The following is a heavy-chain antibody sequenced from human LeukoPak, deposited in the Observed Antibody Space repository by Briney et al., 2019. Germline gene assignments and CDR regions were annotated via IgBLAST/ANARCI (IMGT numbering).Heavy chain of an antibody. CDR3: ASAISPREDAFDI. Sequence: PGGSLRLSCAASGFTFSSYSMNWVRQAPGKGLEWVSYISSSSSTIYYADSVKGRFTISRDNAKNSLYLQMNSLRAEDTAVYYCASAISPREDAFDIWGQGTMVTVSS. CDR1: GFTFSSYS. D-gene: IGHD1-26*01. CDR2: ISSSSSTI. V-gene: IGHV3-48*01. J-gene: IGHJ3*02.